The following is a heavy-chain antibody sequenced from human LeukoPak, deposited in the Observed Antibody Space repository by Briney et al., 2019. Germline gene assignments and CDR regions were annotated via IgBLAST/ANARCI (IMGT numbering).Heavy chain of an antibody. CDR3: ARRTRIAGWYYFDN. Sequence: NASETLSLTCAVSGYSISSGYYWGWIRQPPGKGLEWIGSIYHSGSTYYNPSLKSRVTISVDTSKNQFSPKLSSVTAADTAVYYCARRTRIAGWYYFDNWGQGTLVTVSS. CDR2: IYHSGST. J-gene: IGHJ4*02. V-gene: IGHV4-38-2*01. D-gene: IGHD6-13*01. CDR1: GYSISSGYY.